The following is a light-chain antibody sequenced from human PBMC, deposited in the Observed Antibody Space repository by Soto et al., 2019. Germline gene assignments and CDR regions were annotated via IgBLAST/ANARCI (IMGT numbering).Light chain of an antibody. J-gene: IGKJ5*01. CDR2: DAS. CDR1: QTVSSY. V-gene: IGKV3-11*01. CDR3: QQRSNWPPT. Sequence: EIVLTQSPATLSLSPGERATLSCRASQTVSSYLAWYQQKPGQAPRLLIYDASNRATGIPARFSGSGSGTDFTLSISSLEPEDFAVYYCQQRSNWPPTFGQGIRLEI.